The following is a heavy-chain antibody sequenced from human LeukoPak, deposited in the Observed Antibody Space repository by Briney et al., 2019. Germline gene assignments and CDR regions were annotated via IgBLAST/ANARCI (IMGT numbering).Heavy chain of an antibody. CDR1: GFTFSSYA. J-gene: IGHJ4*02. V-gene: IGHV3-30*04. CDR2: ISYDGSSK. CDR3: AREYDFSE. Sequence: GGSLRLSCAASGFTFSSYAMHWVRQAPGKGLEWVAVISYDGSSKYYADSVKGRFTISRDNSKNTLYLQMNSLRAEDTAVYYCAREYDFSEWGQGTLVTVSS. D-gene: IGHD3-3*01.